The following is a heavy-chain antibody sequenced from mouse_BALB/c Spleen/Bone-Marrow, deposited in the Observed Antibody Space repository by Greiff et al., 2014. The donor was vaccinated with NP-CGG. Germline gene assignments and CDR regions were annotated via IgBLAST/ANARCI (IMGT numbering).Heavy chain of an antibody. D-gene: IGHD1-1*01. CDR1: GFTFSSYG. Sequence: EVQLVESGGDLVKPGGSLKLSCAASGFTFSSYGMSWVRQTPDKRLEWVATISSGGSYTYYPDSVKGRFTISRDNAKNTLYLQMSSLKSEDTAMYYCAGDFITTDAMDYWGQGTSVTVSS. CDR3: AGDFITTDAMDY. V-gene: IGHV5-6*01. J-gene: IGHJ4*01. CDR2: ISSGGSYT.